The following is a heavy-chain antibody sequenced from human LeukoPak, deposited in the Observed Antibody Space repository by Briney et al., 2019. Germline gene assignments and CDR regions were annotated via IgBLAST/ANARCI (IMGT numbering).Heavy chain of an antibody. CDR2: ISGSGGST. J-gene: IGHJ4*02. Sequence: GRSLRLSCAASGFTFSSYGMSWVRQAPGKGLEWVSAISGSGGSTYYADSVKGRFTISRDNSKNTLYLQMNSLRAEDTAVYYCAKTGGVRGVPHRYFDYWGQGTLVTVSS. D-gene: IGHD3-10*01. CDR1: GFTFSSYG. CDR3: AKTGGVRGVPHRYFDY. V-gene: IGHV3-23*01.